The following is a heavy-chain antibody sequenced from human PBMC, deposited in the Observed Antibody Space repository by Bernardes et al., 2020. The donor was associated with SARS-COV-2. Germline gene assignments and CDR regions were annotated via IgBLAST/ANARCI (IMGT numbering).Heavy chain of an antibody. D-gene: IGHD2-2*01. CDR3: ARGRGSSRRDWYFDL. V-gene: IGHV3-13*01. J-gene: IGHJ2*01. Sequence: GGSLRLSCAASGFIFSGYDMHWVRQPTGKGLEWVSGIGTAGDTYYPGSEKGRFTISRENAKNSLFLQMNSLTVADTAVYYCARGRGSSRRDWYFDLWGRGTLVIVSS. CDR2: IGTAGDT. CDR1: GFIFSGYD.